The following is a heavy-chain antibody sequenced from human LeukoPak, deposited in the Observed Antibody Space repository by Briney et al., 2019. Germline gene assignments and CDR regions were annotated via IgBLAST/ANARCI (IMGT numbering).Heavy chain of an antibody. CDR3: ARHALHNDISDYYFAY. CDR2: IYPGEYDI. J-gene: IGHJ4*02. CDR1: GNSFSNYW. Sequence: GESLKISCKGSGNSFSNYWIGWVRQMPGKGLEWMGIIYPGEYDIRYSPSFQGQVTISADKSISTAYLQWSSLKASDTAMYYCARHALHNDISDYYFAYWGQGTLVTVSS. D-gene: IGHD3-22*01. V-gene: IGHV5-51*01.